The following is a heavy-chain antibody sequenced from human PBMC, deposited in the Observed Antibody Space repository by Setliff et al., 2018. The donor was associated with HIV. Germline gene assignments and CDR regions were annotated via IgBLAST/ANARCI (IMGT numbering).Heavy chain of an antibody. CDR2: IWYDESLN. Sequence: GGSLRLSCAASGFSFSTYGMHWVRQAPGKGLEWVALIWYDESLNYYADSVKGRFAISRDNSKKTLFLQMNSLRAEDTGVYYCARSATNYNYYYYGMDVWGQGTTVTVSS. D-gene: IGHD4-4*01. V-gene: IGHV3-33*01. CDR3: ARSATNYNYYYYGMDV. CDR1: GFSFSTYG. J-gene: IGHJ6*02.